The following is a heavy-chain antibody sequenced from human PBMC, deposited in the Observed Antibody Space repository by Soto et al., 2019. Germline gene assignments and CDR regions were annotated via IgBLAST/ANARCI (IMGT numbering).Heavy chain of an antibody. CDR2: IYNSGTI. V-gene: IGHV4-31*03. CDR1: GDSISSGNYY. Sequence: QVQLQESGPGLVKPSQTLSLTCTVSGDSISSGNYYWNWIRQHPGKGLEWIGYIYNSGTIRYNPSLSLKSRVSISGDTSKNQFSLNLISVTAADTAVYYCARDRGFGMDVWGQGTTVTVSS. CDR3: ARDRGFGMDV. J-gene: IGHJ6*02.